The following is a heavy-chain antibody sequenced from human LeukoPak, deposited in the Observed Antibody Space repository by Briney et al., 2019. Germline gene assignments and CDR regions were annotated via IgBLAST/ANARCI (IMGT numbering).Heavy chain of an antibody. D-gene: IGHD7-27*01. J-gene: IGHJ4*02. CDR3: ARGTSNWGIDF. CDR1: GGSITSGSFY. V-gene: IGHV4-61*02. Sequence: SETLSLTCTVSGGSITSGSFYWTWIRLPAGKRLEWIGRISSSGSTNYNPSLKSRVTISIDTSKNQFSLKLSSVTATDTAVYYCARGTSNWGIDFWGQGTLVTVSS. CDR2: ISSSGST.